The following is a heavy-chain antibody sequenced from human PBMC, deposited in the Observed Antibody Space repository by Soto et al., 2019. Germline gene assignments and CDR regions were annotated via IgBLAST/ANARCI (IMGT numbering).Heavy chain of an antibody. D-gene: IGHD3-3*01. CDR1: GFTFSSYA. J-gene: IGHJ4*02. Sequence: GGSLRLSCAASGFTFSSYAMHWVRQAPGKGLEWVAVISYDGSNKYYADSVKGRFTISRDNSKNTLYLQMNSLRAEDTAVYYCARDLYYDFWSGYRNSLDYWGQGTLVTVSS. CDR3: ARDLYYDFWSGYRNSLDY. V-gene: IGHV3-30-3*01. CDR2: ISYDGSNK.